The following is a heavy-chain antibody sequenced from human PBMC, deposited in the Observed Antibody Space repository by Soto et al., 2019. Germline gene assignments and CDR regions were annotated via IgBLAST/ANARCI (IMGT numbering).Heavy chain of an antibody. V-gene: IGHV4-39*01. CDR2: IYYSGST. CDR1: GGSISSSSYY. J-gene: IGHJ4*02. CDR3: ARREGGLYCSSTSCYFFDY. Sequence: SETLSLTCTVSGGSISSSSYYWGWIRQPPGKGLEWIGSIYYSGSTYYNPSLKSRVTISVDTSKNQFSLKLSSVTAADTAVYYCARREGGLYCSSTSCYFFDYWGQGTLVTVSS. D-gene: IGHD2-2*01.